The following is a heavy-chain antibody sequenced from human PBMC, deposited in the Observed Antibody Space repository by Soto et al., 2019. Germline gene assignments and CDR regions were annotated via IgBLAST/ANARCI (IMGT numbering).Heavy chain of an antibody. CDR1: GLTFSTYT. J-gene: IGHJ4*02. CDR3: ARGGQYYYDGRGPLDC. Sequence: PGGSLRLSCAASGLTFSTYTIHWVRQAPGKGLEWVALISYDGNNNYYADSVKGRFTISRDNSKNTLYLQMTSLRAGDTAAYFCARGGQYYYDGRGPLDCGGRGTWATVSS. CDR2: ISYDGNNN. V-gene: IGHV3-30-3*01. D-gene: IGHD3-22*01.